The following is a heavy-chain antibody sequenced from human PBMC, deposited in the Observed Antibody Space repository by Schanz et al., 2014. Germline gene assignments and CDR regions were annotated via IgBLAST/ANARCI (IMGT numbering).Heavy chain of an antibody. CDR3: ARGYGDSPTDF. Sequence: QVHLVQSGAEVKKPGSSVKVSCKASGGAFSTYPINWLRQAPGQGLEWMGWINVGNGNMKYSQKFQGRVTITRDTSASTAYMELTSLRSEDTAVYYCARGYGDSPTDFWGQGTLVTVSS. D-gene: IGHD4-17*01. CDR2: INVGNGNM. V-gene: IGHV1-3*01. CDR1: GGAFSTYP. J-gene: IGHJ4*02.